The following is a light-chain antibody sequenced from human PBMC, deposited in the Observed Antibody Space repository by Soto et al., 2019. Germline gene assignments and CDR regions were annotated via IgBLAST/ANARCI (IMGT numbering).Light chain of an antibody. CDR3: QQYNSYRA. CDR2: KAS. J-gene: IGKJ4*02. CDR1: QSINRW. V-gene: IGKV1-5*03. Sequence: IQMTQSPSTLSASLGDRVTITCRASQSINRWLAWYQQKPGKAPKLLIYKASTSENGVPSRFSGSGSGTEFIPTSSRLQPDDVVTYYCQQYNSYRAFGGGTKVEIK.